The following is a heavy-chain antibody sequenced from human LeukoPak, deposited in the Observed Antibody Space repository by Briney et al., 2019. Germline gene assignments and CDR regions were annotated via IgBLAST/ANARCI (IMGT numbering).Heavy chain of an antibody. CDR2: ISGGGGTT. V-gene: IGHV3-23*01. Sequence: GGSLRLSCPAPGFTFSNYAMGWVRKAQGKGLEGVSVISGGGGTTNYADSVKGRFTISRDNSKNTLYLQMNSLSAEDTALYYCAKAASLRVRGIMPLDYWGQGTLVTVSS. CDR1: GFTFSNYA. J-gene: IGHJ4*02. D-gene: IGHD3-10*01. CDR3: AKAASLRVRGIMPLDY.